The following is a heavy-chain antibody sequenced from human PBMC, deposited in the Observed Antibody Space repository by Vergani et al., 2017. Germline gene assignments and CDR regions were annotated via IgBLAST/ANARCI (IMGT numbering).Heavy chain of an antibody. Sequence: EVQLVESGGGLVQPGGSLRLSCAASGSTFSSYAMNWVRQAPGKGLEWVSYISRSSSTIYYADSVKGRFTISRDNSKNTLYLQMNSLRAEDTAVYYCAKAGGSYYYYYYMDVWGKGTTVTVSS. CDR1: GSTFSSYA. D-gene: IGHD1-26*01. CDR2: ISRSSSTI. V-gene: IGHV3-48*01. CDR3: AKAGGSYYYYYYMDV. J-gene: IGHJ6*03.